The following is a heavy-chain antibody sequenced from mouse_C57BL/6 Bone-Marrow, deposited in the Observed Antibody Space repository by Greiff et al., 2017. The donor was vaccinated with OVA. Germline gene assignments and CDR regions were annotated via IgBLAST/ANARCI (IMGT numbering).Heavy chain of an antibody. V-gene: IGHV5-15*01. Sequence: DVMLVESGGGLVQPGGSLKLSCAASGFTFSDYGMAWVRQAPRKGPEWVAFISNLAYSIYYADTVTGRFTISRENAKNTLYLEMSSLRSEDTAMYYCARQDYYGSGYAMDYWGQGTSVTVSS. J-gene: IGHJ4*01. CDR2: ISNLAYSI. CDR3: ARQDYYGSGYAMDY. CDR1: GFTFSDYG. D-gene: IGHD1-1*01.